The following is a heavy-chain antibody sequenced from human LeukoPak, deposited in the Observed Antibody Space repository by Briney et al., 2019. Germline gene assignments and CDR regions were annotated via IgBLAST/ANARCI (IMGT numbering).Heavy chain of an antibody. CDR3: ARDHTYYDFWSGYYSKALWFDP. D-gene: IGHD3-3*01. CDR1: GFTFSSYS. Sequence: GGSLRLSCAASGFTFSSYSMNWVRQAPGKGLEWVSSISSSSSYIYYADSVKGRFTISRDNAKNSLYLQMNSLRAEDTAVYYCARDHTYYDFWSGYYSKALWFDPWGQGTLVTVSS. V-gene: IGHV3-21*01. J-gene: IGHJ5*02. CDR2: ISSSSSYI.